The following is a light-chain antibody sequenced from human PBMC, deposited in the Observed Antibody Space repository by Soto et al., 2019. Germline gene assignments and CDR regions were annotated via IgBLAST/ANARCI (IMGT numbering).Light chain of an antibody. Sequence: DIQMTQSPPSLSASVGDRVTITCRASQGIGNYLAWYQQKPGKVPKLLIYGASTLQPGVPSRFSGSGSGTDFTLTISSLRPEDVATYYCQKYDRAPRTFGPGTRVEIK. CDR1: QGIGNY. CDR2: GAS. CDR3: QKYDRAPRT. J-gene: IGKJ1*01. V-gene: IGKV1-27*01.